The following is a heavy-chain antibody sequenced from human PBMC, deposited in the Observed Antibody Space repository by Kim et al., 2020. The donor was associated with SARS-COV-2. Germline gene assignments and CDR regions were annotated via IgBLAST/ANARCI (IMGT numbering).Heavy chain of an antibody. V-gene: IGHV3-23*01. J-gene: IGHJ5*02. Sequence: GGSLRLSCAASGLTFSTYTMSWVRQSLEKGLEWVSAISGKGDITYYADSVKGRFTIARDNSMNTLYLEMNTLRAEDTAVYYCAKGYHNIFTALNYWFDP. CDR1: GLTFSTYT. D-gene: IGHD3-9*01. CDR3: AKGYHNIFTALNYWFDP. CDR2: ISGKGDIT.